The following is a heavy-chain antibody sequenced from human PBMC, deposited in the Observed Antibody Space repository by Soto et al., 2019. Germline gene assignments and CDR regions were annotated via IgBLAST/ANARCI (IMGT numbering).Heavy chain of an antibody. CDR2: IYYSGST. D-gene: IGHD2-21*02. CDR1: GGSISSYY. Sequence: SETLSLTCTVSGGSISSYYWSWIRQPPGKGLECIGYIYYSGSTNYNPSLKSRVTISVDTSKNQFSLKLNSVTAADTAVYYCARLGAKEYWGGACNLDPWGRGTRSPSPQ. J-gene: IGHJ5*02. V-gene: IGHV4-59*01. CDR3: ARLGAKEYWGGACNLDP.